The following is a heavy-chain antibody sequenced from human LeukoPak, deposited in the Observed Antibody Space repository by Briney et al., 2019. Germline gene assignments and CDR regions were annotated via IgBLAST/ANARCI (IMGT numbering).Heavy chain of an antibody. CDR2: ISAYNGNT. V-gene: IGHV1-18*01. J-gene: IGHJ6*02. CDR3: ARSLYCSSTSCYRNYYYYGMDV. Sequence: ASVKVSCKASGYTFTSYGISWVRQAPGQGLEWMGWISAYNGNTNYAQKLQGRVTMTTDTSTSTAYMELRSLRSDDTAVYYCARSLYCSSTSCYRNYYYYGMDVWGQGTTVTVSS. CDR1: GYTFTSYG. D-gene: IGHD2-2*01.